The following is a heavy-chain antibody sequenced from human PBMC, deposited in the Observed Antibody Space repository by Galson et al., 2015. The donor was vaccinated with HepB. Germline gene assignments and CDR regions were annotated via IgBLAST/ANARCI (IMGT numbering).Heavy chain of an antibody. CDR1: GGTFSSYA. CDR2: IIPIFGTA. CDR3: ASSNLWLLSPPYYYYYMDV. J-gene: IGHJ6*03. V-gene: IGHV1-69*13. Sequence: QSGAEVKKPGASVKVSCKASGGTFSSYAISWVRQAPGQGLEWMGGIIPIFGTANYAQKFQGRVTITADESTSTAYMELSSLRPEDTAVYYCASSNLWLLSPPYYYYYMDVWGKGATVTVSS. D-gene: IGHD3-3*01.